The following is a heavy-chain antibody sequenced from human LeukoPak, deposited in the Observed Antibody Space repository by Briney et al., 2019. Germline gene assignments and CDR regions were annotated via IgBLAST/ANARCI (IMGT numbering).Heavy chain of an antibody. CDR3: ARLAHSSGPFDY. Sequence: PGGSLRLSCAASGFTFSDYYMSWIRQASGPGLGWVSYISGSGSTIYYADSVKGRFTISRDNAKNSLYLQMNSLRAEDTAVFYCARLAHSSGPFDYWGQGTLVTVSS. CDR1: GFTFSDYY. V-gene: IGHV3-11*01. CDR2: ISGSGSTI. J-gene: IGHJ4*02. D-gene: IGHD3-22*01.